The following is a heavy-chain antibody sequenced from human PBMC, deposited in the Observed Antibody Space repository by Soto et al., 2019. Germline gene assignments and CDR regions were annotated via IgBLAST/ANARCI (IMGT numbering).Heavy chain of an antibody. CDR2: ISYDGSNK. V-gene: IGHV3-30*18. Sequence: GGSLRLSCAASGFTFSSYGMHWVRQAPGKGLEWVAVISYDGSNKYYADSVKGRFTISRDNSKNTLYLQMNSLRAEDTAVYYCAKVPRSKPSQLRFGTLDYWGQGTLVTVSS. D-gene: IGHD3-3*01. J-gene: IGHJ4*02. CDR1: GFTFSSYG. CDR3: AKVPRSKPSQLRFGTLDY.